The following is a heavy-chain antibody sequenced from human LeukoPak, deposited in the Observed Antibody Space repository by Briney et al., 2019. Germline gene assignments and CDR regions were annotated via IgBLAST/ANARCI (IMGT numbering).Heavy chain of an antibody. CDR2: INPNSGGT. CDR1: GGIFSSYA. V-gene: IGHV1-2*02. CDR3: AREDCSSTSCYVGFQH. D-gene: IGHD2-2*01. Sequence: ASVKVSCKASGGIFSSYAICWVRQAPGQGLEWMGWINPNSGGTNYAQKFQGRVTMTRDTSISTAYMELSRLRSDDTAVYYCAREDCSSTSCYVGFQHWGQGTLVTVSS. J-gene: IGHJ1*01.